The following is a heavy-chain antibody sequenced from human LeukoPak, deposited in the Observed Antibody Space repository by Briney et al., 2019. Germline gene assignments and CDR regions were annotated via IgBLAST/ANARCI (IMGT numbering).Heavy chain of an antibody. J-gene: IGHJ3*02. V-gene: IGHV3-30*03. CDR1: GFTFSSYG. CDR2: ISYDGSNK. Sequence: GGSLRLSCAASGFTFSSYGMHWVRQAPGKGLEWVAVISYDGSNKYYADSVKGRFTISRDNSKNTLYLQMNSLRAEDTAVYYCARFPDFYCSSTSCYTPHAFDIWGQGTMVTVPS. D-gene: IGHD2-2*02. CDR3: ARFPDFYCSSTSCYTPHAFDI.